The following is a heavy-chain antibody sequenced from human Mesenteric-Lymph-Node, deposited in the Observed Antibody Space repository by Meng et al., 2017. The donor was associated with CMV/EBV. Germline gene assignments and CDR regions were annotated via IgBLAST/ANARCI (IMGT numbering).Heavy chain of an antibody. D-gene: IGHD2-2*01. V-gene: IGHV4-59*01. Sequence: SETLSLTCTVPDDSITNYYWSWIRQPPGKGLEWIGYIYNSGSTNYNPSLKSRVTISIDTSKNQFSLKLSSVTAADTAVYYCVRDWYEWPAPFQLLRTKFHENDAFDIWGQGTMVTVSS. CDR2: IYNSGST. CDR1: DDSITNYY. CDR3: VRDWYEWPAPFQLLRTKFHENDAFDI. J-gene: IGHJ3*02.